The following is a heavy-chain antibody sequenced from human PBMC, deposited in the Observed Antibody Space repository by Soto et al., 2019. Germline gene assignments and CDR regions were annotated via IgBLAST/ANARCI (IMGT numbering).Heavy chain of an antibody. CDR3: ARVRTVLRFLEWLRGSFDY. CDR2: ISYDGSNK. CDR1: GLTFSTYA. Sequence: AGSLSLSCAASGLTFSTYAMLWLRQAPGKGLEWVAVISYDGSNKYYADSVKGRFTISRDNSKNTLYLQMNSLRAEDTAVYYCARVRTVLRFLEWLRGSFDYWGQGTLVTVSS. D-gene: IGHD3-3*01. J-gene: IGHJ4*02. V-gene: IGHV3-30-3*01.